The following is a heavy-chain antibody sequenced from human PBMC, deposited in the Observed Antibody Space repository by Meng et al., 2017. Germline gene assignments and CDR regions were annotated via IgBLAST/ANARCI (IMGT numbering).Heavy chain of an antibody. Sequence: GSLRLSCTVSGGSISSSSYYWGWIRQPPGKGLEWIGSIYYSGSTYYNPSLKSRVTISVDTSKNQFSLKLSSVTAADTAVYYCARDLVAGTGVSAFDIWGQGTMVTV. CDR2: IYYSGST. D-gene: IGHD6-19*01. J-gene: IGHJ3*02. CDR1: GGSISSSSYY. CDR3: ARDLVAGTGVSAFDI. V-gene: IGHV4-39*07.